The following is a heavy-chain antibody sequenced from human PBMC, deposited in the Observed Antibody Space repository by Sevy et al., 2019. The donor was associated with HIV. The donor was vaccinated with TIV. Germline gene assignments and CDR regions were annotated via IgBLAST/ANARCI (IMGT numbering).Heavy chain of an antibody. CDR2: MRRKPFAGTT. D-gene: IGHD5-18*01. CDR3: IRGRLLGYTAMVPDY. V-gene: IGHV3-49*04. CDR1: GFTLGDYD. J-gene: IGHJ4*02. Sequence: GGSLRLSCTTSGFTLGDYDMNWVRQAPGKGLEWVGFMRRKPFAGTTEYAASVKGRFTISTDDSEASAHLQMNSLRTEDTGVYYCIRGRLLGYTAMVPDYWGQGTLVTVSS.